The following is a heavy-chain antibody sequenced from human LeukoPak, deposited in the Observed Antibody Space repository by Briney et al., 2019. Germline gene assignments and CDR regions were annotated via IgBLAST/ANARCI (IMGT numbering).Heavy chain of an antibody. D-gene: IGHD3-10*01. CDR2: INWNGGST. CDR1: GFAFDDYA. V-gene: IGHV3-9*01. CDR3: AKDLARLLYNSGSYYKAYDYGMDV. J-gene: IGHJ6*02. Sequence: GRSLRLSCAASGFAFDDYAMHWVRQAPGKGLWWVSGINWNGGSTDYATSVMGRFTISRDNAKNSLFLQMNSLRPEDTALYYCAKDLARLLYNSGSYYKAYDYGMDVWGQGTTVTVS.